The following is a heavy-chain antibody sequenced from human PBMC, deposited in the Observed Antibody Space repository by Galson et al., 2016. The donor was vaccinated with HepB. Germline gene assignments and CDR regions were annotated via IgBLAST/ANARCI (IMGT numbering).Heavy chain of an antibody. D-gene: IGHD3-16*02. J-gene: IGHJ6*02. CDR1: GYTFVSYG. V-gene: IGHV1-18*01. CDR3: ASGYRAYHYGLDV. Sequence: CKASGYTFVSYGIAWVRQAPGQGLEWMGWTSGYNGRINYAQKVEGRLTLTKDSPSRTAFMELRSLRFDDTAVYYCASGYRAYHYGLDVWGQGPTVIVSS. CDR2: TSGYNGRI.